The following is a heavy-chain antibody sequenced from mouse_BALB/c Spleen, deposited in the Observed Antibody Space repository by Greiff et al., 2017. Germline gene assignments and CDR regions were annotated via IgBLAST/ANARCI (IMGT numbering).Heavy chain of an antibody. D-gene: IGHD1-2*01. CDR1: GFTFSSFG. Sequence: EVNVVESGGGLVQPGGSRKLSCAASGFTFSSFGMHWVRQAPEKGLEWVAYISSGSSTIYYADTVKGRFTISRDNPKNTLFLQMTSLRSEDTAMYYCARSLLRSYFDYWGQGTTLTVSS. CDR3: ARSLLRSYFDY. J-gene: IGHJ2*01. V-gene: IGHV5-17*02. CDR2: ISSGSSTI.